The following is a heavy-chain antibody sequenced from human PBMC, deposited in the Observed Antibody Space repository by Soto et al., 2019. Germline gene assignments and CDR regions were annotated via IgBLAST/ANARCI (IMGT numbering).Heavy chain of an antibody. CDR1: GDSLSSGGHY. V-gene: IGHV4-31*03. D-gene: IGHD3-9*01. CDR2: IYDSVNT. J-gene: IGHJ4*02. CDR3: ARVDHRGYFAILTYY. Sequence: QVQLQESGPGLVKPSQTLSLTCTVSGDSLSSGGHYWSWIRQHPGKGLEWIGHIYDSVNTYYSPSLRSRVTISADMSKNQFSLNLRSVTAADTAVYYCARVDHRGYFAILTYYWGQVTLVTVSS.